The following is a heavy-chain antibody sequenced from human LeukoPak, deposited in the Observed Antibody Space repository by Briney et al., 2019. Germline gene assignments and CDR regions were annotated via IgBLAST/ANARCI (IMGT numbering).Heavy chain of an antibody. V-gene: IGHV4-30-2*01. CDR1: GGSISSGGYS. CDR3: ARTGNYYDSGGPDAFDI. D-gene: IGHD3-22*01. Sequence: PSETLSLTCAVSGGSISSGGYSWSWIRQPPGKGLEWIGYIYHSGSTYYNPSLKSRVTISVDRSKNQFSLKLSSVTAADTAVYYCARTGNYYDSGGPDAFDIWGQGTMVTVSS. J-gene: IGHJ3*02. CDR2: IYHSGST.